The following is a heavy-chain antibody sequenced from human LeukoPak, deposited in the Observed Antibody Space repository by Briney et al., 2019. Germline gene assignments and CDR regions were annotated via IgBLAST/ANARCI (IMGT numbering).Heavy chain of an antibody. CDR3: ARDLGFGGSYRFDH. J-gene: IGHJ5*02. Sequence: GASVKVYCKASGYTFTNFGVSWVRQAPGQGLGLIGSISTSSGNTDYAPKFQARVTMTTDTSSTTAYMEVRSLRSDDAAVYYCARDLGFGGSYRFDHWGQGTLVTVSS. CDR1: GYTFTNFG. CDR2: ISTSSGNT. V-gene: IGHV1-18*01. D-gene: IGHD1-26*01.